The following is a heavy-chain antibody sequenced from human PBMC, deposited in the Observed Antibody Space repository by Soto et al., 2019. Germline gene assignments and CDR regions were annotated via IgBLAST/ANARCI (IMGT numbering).Heavy chain of an antibody. J-gene: IGHJ6*02. Sequence: SETLSLTCTVSGGSINSYYWSWIRQPPGKGLEWIGYIYYSGSTNYNASLKSRVTISVDTSKSQFSLKPSSVTAADTAIYYCARVRSDRSYFYYYGVDVWGQGTTVTVSS. V-gene: IGHV4-59*01. CDR2: IYYSGST. CDR3: ARVRSDRSYFYYYGVDV. D-gene: IGHD1-26*01. CDR1: GGSINSYY.